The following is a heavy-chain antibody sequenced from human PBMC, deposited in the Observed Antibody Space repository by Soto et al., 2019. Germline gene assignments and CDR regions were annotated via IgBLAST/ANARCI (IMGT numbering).Heavy chain of an antibody. J-gene: IGHJ4*02. CDR3: ARGPDADFDY. V-gene: IGHV3-66*01. CDR2: IYDGGFT. CDR1: GLTVSSNY. Sequence: EVQLVESGGGLVQPGGSLRLSCAASGLTVSSNYMSWVRQAPGKGLEWVSLIYDGGFTSYSDSVKGRFTISRDNSKNTLYLQMNSLRAEDTAVYYCARGPDADFDYLGQGTLVTVSS.